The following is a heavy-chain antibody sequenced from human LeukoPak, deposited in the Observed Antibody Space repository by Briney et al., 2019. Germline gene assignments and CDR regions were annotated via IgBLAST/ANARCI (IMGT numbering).Heavy chain of an antibody. CDR1: GGSICSHY. CDR3: ARHHIAVGDIS. V-gene: IGHV4-59*08. CDR2: MYYSGNT. J-gene: IGHJ5*02. Sequence: SETLSLTCSVSGGSICSHYWSWIRQPPGKGLEWIAHMYYSGNTKYNPSLKSRVTISVDTSKTQFSLKLSSATAADTAVYYCARHHIAVGDISWGQGTLVAVSS. D-gene: IGHD2-2*01.